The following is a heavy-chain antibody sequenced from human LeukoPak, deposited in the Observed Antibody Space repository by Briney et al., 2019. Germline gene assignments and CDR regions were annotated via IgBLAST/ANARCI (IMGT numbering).Heavy chain of an antibody. CDR2: INPSGGST. CDR1: GYTFTSYY. D-gene: IGHD1-26*01. CDR3: AREVGSGSPKYYFDY. Sequence: ASVKVSCKASGYTFTSYYMHWVRQAPGQGLEWMGIINPSGGSTSYAQKFQGRVTMTRDTSTSTVYMELSSLRSEDTAVYYCAREVGSGSPKYYFDYSGQGTLVTVSS. V-gene: IGHV1-46*01. J-gene: IGHJ4*02.